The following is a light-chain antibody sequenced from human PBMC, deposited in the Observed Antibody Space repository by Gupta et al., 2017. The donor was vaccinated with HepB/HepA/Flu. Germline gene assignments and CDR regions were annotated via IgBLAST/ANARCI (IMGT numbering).Light chain of an antibody. J-gene: IGKJ1*01. V-gene: IGKV3-11*01. CDR1: QSVSSY. Sequence: PXERATLSCRARQSVSSYLAWYQQKPGQTPRLLIYDASNRATGIPARFSGSGSGTDFTLTISSLEPEDFAVYYCQQRSNWPPWTFGQGTKVEIK. CDR3: QQRSNWPPWT. CDR2: DAS.